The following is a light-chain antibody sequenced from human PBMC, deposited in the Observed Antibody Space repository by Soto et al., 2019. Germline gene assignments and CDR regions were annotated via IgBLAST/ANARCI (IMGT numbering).Light chain of an antibody. V-gene: IGKV1-27*01. J-gene: IGKJ4*01. Sequence: DIQMTQTPSSLSASFGDRVTITCRASQGIGVYLAWFQQKPGNAPKLLIYAASTFPSGVTSPFSGSGSGTDFTLTISSLQPEDVATYYCQKYNSAPLTFGGGTKVEIK. CDR1: QGIGVY. CDR3: QKYNSAPLT. CDR2: AAS.